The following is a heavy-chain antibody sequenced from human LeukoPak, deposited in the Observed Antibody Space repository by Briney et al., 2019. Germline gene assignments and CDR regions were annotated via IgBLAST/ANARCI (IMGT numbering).Heavy chain of an antibody. CDR1: GFTVSSNY. J-gene: IGHJ4*02. D-gene: IGHD3-10*01. Sequence: GGSLRLSCAASGFTVSSNYMSWVRQAPGKGLEWVSVLYSDGSTYYADSVKGRFTISRDNSKNTLYLQMNSLRVEDTAVYFCAKARGTYYYGSGSSTFDCWGQGTLVTVSS. CDR3: AKARGTYYYGSGSSTFDC. V-gene: IGHV3-66*01. CDR2: LYSDGST.